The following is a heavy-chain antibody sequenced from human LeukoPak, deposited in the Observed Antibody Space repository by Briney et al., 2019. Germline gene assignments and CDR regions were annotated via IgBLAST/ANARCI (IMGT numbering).Heavy chain of an antibody. V-gene: IGHV1-2*04. Sequence: ASVKVSRKASGYTFTGYYMHWVRQAPGRGLEWMGWINPNSGGTNYAQKFQGWVTMTRDTSISTAYMELSRLRSDDTAVYYCARGTTLVDYWGQGTLVTVSS. CDR2: INPNSGGT. CDR1: GYTFTGYY. D-gene: IGHD2/OR15-2a*01. J-gene: IGHJ4*02. CDR3: ARGTTLVDY.